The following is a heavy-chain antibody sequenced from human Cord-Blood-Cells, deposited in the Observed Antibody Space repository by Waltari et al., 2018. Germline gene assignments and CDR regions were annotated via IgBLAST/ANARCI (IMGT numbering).Heavy chain of an antibody. D-gene: IGHD3-3*01. CDR3: AKDRDFWSGYYFDY. J-gene: IGHJ4*02. Sequence: EVQLLESGGGLVQPGGSLRLSCAASGFTFSSYAMRWVRPAPGKGLEWVSAISGSGGITYYADSVKGRFTISRDNSKNTLYLQMNSLRAEDTAVYYCAKDRDFWSGYYFDYWGQGTLVTVSS. CDR2: ISGSGGIT. CDR1: GFTFSSYA. V-gene: IGHV3-23*01.